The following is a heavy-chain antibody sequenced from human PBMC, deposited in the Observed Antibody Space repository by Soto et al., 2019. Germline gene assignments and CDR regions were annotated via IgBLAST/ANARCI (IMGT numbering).Heavy chain of an antibody. CDR2: ISAYNGNT. J-gene: IGHJ5*02. Sequence: ASVKVSCKASGYTFTSYGISWVRQAPGQGLEWMGWISAYNGNTNYAQKLQGRVTMTTDTSTSTAYMELRSLRSDDTAVYYCARDAGNYDFWSGYYKNWFDPWGQGTLVTVSS. D-gene: IGHD3-3*01. CDR1: GYTFTSYG. V-gene: IGHV1-18*01. CDR3: ARDAGNYDFWSGYYKNWFDP.